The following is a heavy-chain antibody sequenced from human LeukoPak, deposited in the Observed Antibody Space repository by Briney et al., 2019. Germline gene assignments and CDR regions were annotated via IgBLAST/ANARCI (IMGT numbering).Heavy chain of an antibody. CDR2: IYTSGST. CDR3: ARSCYSNYVYYYYYYMDV. V-gene: IGHV4-4*07. Sequence: SQTLSLTCAVSGGSISSYYWSWIRQPAGKGLEWIGRIYTSGSTNYNPSLKSRVTISVDTSKNQFSLKLSSVTAADTAVYYCARSCYSNYVYYYYYYMDVWGKGTTVTVSS. CDR1: GGSISSYY. J-gene: IGHJ6*03. D-gene: IGHD4-11*01.